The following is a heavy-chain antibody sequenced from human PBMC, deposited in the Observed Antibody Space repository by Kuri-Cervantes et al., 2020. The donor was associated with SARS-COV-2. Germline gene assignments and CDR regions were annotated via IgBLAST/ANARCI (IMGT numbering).Heavy chain of an antibody. Sequence: ESLKISCAVYGGSFSGYHWSWIRQPPGKGLEWIGEINHSGSTNYNPSLKSRVTISVDTSKNQFSLKLSSVTAADTAVYYCASGVVTDFDYWGQGTLVTVSS. J-gene: IGHJ4*02. CDR2: INHSGST. CDR1: GGSFSGYH. D-gene: IGHD3-22*01. CDR3: ASGVVTDFDY. V-gene: IGHV4-34*01.